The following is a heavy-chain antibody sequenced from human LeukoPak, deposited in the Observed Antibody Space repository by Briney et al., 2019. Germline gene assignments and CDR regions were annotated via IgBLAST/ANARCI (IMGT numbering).Heavy chain of an antibody. D-gene: IGHD2-15*01. CDR3: TTAKVVSAFDI. Sequence: GGCLRLSCAPSGFTFNNAWMSWVRQAPGKGGEWVGRIKSKTDGGTTDYAAPVKGRFTIFTDDSKNMLYLQMNSLKTEDTAVYYCTTAKVVSAFDIWGQGTMVTVSS. CDR1: GFTFNNAW. CDR2: IKSKTDGGTT. J-gene: IGHJ3*02. V-gene: IGHV3-15*01.